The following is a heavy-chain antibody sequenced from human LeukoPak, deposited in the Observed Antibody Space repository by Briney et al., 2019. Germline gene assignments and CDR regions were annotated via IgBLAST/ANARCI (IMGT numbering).Heavy chain of an antibody. CDR3: ARANPTVYGDSWYYFDY. D-gene: IGHD4-17*01. J-gene: IGHJ4*02. CDR1: GGTFSSYA. Sequence: GASVKVSCKASGGTFSSYAISWVRQAPGQGLEWMGRIIPILGIANYAQKFQGRVTITADKSTSTAYMELSSLRSEDTAVYYCARANPTVYGDSWYYFDYWGQGTLVTVSS. V-gene: IGHV1-69*04. CDR2: IIPILGIA.